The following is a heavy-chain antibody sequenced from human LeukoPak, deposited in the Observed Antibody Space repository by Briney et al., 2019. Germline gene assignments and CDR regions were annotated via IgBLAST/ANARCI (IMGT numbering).Heavy chain of an antibody. CDR2: IGGSSSTI. CDR1: GFTFSRYS. V-gene: IGHV3-48*02. Sequence: GGSLTLSCAASGFTFSRYSLNWVRQAPGKGLEWVSYIGGSSSTIHYADSVKGRFTISRDNAKNSLFLQMTSLRDDDTAVYYCARDSAHSFDFWGQGTLVTVSS. CDR3: ARDSAHSFDF. J-gene: IGHJ4*02.